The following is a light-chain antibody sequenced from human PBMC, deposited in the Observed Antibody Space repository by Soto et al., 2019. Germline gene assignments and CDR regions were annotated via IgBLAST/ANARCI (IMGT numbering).Light chain of an antibody. V-gene: IGKV3-15*01. CDR1: QSVDNN. CDR2: AAS. CDR3: QQYNDWPQT. Sequence: EIVMTQSPATLSVSPGERATLSCRASQSVDNNLAWYQQQPGQAPQLLVYAASTRATGLPAKYSGSGSGTEFTLTISSLQSEDFAVYYCQQYNDWPQTFGQGTKVEIK. J-gene: IGKJ1*01.